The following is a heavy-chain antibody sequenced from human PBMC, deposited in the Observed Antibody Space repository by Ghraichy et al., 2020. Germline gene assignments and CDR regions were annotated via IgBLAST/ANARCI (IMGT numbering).Heavy chain of an antibody. CDR2: ISYDGKDK. D-gene: IGHD6-13*01. CDR3: ARDLLRGSSWGFDS. CDR1: GFHLGSYT. Sequence: LSLTCAASGFHLGSYTMHWVRQPPGKGLDWVAAISYDGKDKYYADSVKGRFSISRDNGERSVYLLLTTVRPEETAAYFCARDLLRGSSWGFDSWGQGSLVTVSS. J-gene: IGHJ4*01. V-gene: IGHV3-30*04.